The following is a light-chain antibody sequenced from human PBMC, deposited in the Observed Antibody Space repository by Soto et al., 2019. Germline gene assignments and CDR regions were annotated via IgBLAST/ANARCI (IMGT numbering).Light chain of an antibody. CDR3: CSYTGSSTLVI. CDR2: EGS. Sequence: QSALTQPASVSGSPGQSVTISCTGTSSDVGSYNVVSWYQQLPGKAPKLMIYEGSKRPSGVSNRFSGSKSGNTASLTISGLQAEDEADYYCCSYTGSSTLVIFGGGTKVTVL. V-gene: IGLV2-23*01. J-gene: IGLJ2*01. CDR1: SSDVGSYNV.